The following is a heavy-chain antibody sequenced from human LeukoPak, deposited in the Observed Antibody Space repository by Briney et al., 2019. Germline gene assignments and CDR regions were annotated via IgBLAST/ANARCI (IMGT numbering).Heavy chain of an antibody. CDR1: GFTFSSYG. J-gene: IGHJ2*01. D-gene: IGHD3-10*01. Sequence: PGRSLRLSCAASGFTFSSYGMHWVRQAPGKGLEWVAVISYDGSNKYYADSVKGRFTISRDNSRNTLYLQMNSLRAEDTAVYYCAKGFYGSRYWYFDRWAVAPRSLSPQ. CDR3: AKGFYGSRYWYFDR. V-gene: IGHV3-30*18. CDR2: ISYDGSNK.